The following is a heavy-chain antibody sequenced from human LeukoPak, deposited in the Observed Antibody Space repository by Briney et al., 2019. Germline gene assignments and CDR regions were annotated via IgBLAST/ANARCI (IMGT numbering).Heavy chain of an antibody. CDR3: ARGIRDYCGSGSYYRPYYFDY. CDR2: ISSSGSTI. J-gene: IGHJ4*02. CDR1: GFTFSSYE. V-gene: IGHV3-48*03. Sequence: PGGSLRLSCAASGFTFSSYEMNWVRQAPGKGLEWVSYISSSGSTIYYADSVKGRFTISRDNAKNSLYLQMNSLRAEDTAVYYCARGIRDYCGSGSYYRPYYFDYWGQGTLVTVSS. D-gene: IGHD3-10*01.